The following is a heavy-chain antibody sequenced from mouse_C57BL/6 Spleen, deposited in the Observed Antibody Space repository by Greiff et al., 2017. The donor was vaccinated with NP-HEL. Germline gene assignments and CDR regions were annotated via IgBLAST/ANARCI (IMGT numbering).Heavy chain of an antibody. D-gene: IGHD2-10*01. Sequence: EVKLMESGGGLVKPGGSLKLSCAASGFTFSSYTMSWVRQTPEKRLEWVATISGGGGNTYYPDSVKGRFTISRDNAKNTLYLQMSSLRSEDTALYYCARPSYGNYYFDYWGQGTTLTVSS. CDR1: GFTFSSYT. V-gene: IGHV5-9*01. CDR2: ISGGGGNT. J-gene: IGHJ2*01. CDR3: ARPSYGNYYFDY.